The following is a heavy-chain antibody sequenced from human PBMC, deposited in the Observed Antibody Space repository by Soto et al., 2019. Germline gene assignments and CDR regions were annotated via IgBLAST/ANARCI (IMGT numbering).Heavy chain of an antibody. V-gene: IGHV4-34*01. CDR1: GGSFSGYY. D-gene: IGHD6-13*01. CDR3: ARVQRLVPFDY. CDR2: INHSGST. J-gene: IGHJ4*02. Sequence: LSLTCAVYGGSFSGYYWSWIRQPPGKGLEWIGEINHSGSTNYNPSLKSRVTISVDTSKNQFSLRLSSVTAADTAVYYCARVQRLVPFDYWGQGTLVTVSS.